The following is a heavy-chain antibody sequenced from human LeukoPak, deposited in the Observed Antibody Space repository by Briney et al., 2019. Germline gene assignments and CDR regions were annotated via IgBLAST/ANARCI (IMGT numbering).Heavy chain of an antibody. J-gene: IGHJ5*02. D-gene: IGHD3-3*01. V-gene: IGHV1-69*04. CDR1: GGTFSSYA. CDR3: ARGKDTYYDFWSGYPFDP. CDR2: IIPILGIA. Sequence: SVKVSCKASGGTFSSYAISWVRQAPGQGLEWMGRIIPILGIANYAQKSQGRVTITADKSTSTAYMELSSLRSEDTAVYYCARGKDTYYDFWSGYPFDPWGQGTLVTVSS.